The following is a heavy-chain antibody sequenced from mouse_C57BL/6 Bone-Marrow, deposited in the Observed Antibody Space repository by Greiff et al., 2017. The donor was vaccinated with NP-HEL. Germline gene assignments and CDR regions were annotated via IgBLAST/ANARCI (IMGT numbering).Heavy chain of an antibody. CDR2: ISNGGGST. J-gene: IGHJ1*03. CDR1: GFTFSDYY. CDR3: ARLYYYGSSYGYFDV. Sequence: EVQLVESGGGLVQPGGSLKLSCAASGFTFSDYYMYWVRQTPEKRLEWVAYISNGGGSTYYPDTVKGRFTISRDNAKNTLYLQMSRLKSEDTAMYYCARLYYYGSSYGYFDVWGTGTTVTVSS. D-gene: IGHD1-1*01. V-gene: IGHV5-12*01.